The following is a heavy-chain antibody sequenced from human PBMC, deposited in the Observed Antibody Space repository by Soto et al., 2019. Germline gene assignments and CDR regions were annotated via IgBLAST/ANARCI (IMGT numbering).Heavy chain of an antibody. D-gene: IGHD2-21*02. CDR3: ARDTVVTAIPAYYYYGMDV. J-gene: IGHJ6*02. V-gene: IGHV3-33*01. Sequence: GGSLRLSCAASGFTFSSYGMHWVRQAPGKGLEWVAVIWYDGSNKYYADSVKGRFTISRDNSKNTLYLQMNSLRAEDTAVYYCARDTVVTAIPAYYYYGMDVWGQGTTVTVSS. CDR2: IWYDGSNK. CDR1: GFTFSSYG.